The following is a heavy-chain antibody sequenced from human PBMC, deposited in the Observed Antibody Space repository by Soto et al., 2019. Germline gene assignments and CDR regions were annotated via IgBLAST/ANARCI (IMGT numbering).Heavy chain of an antibody. D-gene: IGHD2-2*02. J-gene: IGHJ6*02. CDR2: ISSRSDI. V-gene: IGHV3-21*01. CDR1: GFTFSTYS. CDR3: AREYTAWPLAYGLDV. Sequence: GGSLRLSCVGSGFTFSTYSINWVRQAPGKGLEWVSSISSRSDIHYADSVKGRFTISRDNAKNSVSLQMNSLRAEDTAVYYCAREYTAWPLAYGLDVWGQGTTVTVCS.